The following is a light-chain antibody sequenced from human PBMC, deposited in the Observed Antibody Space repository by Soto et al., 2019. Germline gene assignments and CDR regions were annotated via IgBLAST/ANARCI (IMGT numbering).Light chain of an antibody. Sequence: DIQMTQSPSSLSASLGDRVTITCRASQGIRDALGWYQQKPGKAPKRLIYAASSLQSGVPSRFSGSGSGTEFTLTISSLQPEDIATYYCLQHNSYPQSFGQGTKVEIK. CDR3: LQHNSYPQS. CDR2: AAS. J-gene: IGKJ1*01. V-gene: IGKV1-17*01. CDR1: QGIRDA.